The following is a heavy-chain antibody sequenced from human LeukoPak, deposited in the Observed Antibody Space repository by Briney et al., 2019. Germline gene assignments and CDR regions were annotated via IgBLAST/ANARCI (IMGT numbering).Heavy chain of an antibody. CDR1: GFTFSSYW. CDR3: ASAPGYHYYGLDV. Sequence: GGSLRLSCVASGFTFSSYWMTCVRQAPGKGLEWVANINQDGSEKNYVDSVRGRFTISRDNAKNSLFLQMNSLRAEDTAVYYCASAPGYHYYGLDVWGQGTTVTVSS. J-gene: IGHJ6*02. CDR2: INQDGSEK. V-gene: IGHV3-7*05.